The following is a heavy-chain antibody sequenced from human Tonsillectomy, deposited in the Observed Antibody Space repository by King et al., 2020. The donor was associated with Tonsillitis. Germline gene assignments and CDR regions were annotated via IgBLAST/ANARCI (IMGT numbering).Heavy chain of an antibody. D-gene: IGHD3-22*01. Sequence: QLVQSGAEVKKPGASVNVSCKASGYTFTDYFIHWVRQAPGPGLEWMGLINPNSCGTNFAQNFQGRLTMTRDTSIRPAYMELSRLTSDDTAVYYCSREDYYDSTGYDEQFDYWGQGALVTVSS. CDR3: SREDYYDSTGYDEQFDY. CDR1: GYTFTDYF. CDR2: INPNSCGT. J-gene: IGHJ4*02. V-gene: IGHV1-2*02.